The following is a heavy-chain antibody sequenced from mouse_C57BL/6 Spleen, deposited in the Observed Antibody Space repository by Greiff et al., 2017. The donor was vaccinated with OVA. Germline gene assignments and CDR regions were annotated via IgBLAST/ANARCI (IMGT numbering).Heavy chain of an antibody. V-gene: IGHV5-9-1*02. Sequence: DVMLVESGEGLVKPGGSLKLSCAASGFTFSSYAMSWVRQTPEKRLEWVAYISSGGDYIYYADTVKGRFTISRDNARNTLYLQMSSLKSEDTAMYYCTRDRTTVPFDYWGQGTTLTVSS. CDR3: TRDRTTVPFDY. CDR1: GFTFSSYA. CDR2: ISSGGDYI. J-gene: IGHJ2*01. D-gene: IGHD1-1*01.